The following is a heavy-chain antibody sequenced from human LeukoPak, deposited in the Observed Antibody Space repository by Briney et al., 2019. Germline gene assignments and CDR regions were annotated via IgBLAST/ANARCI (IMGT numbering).Heavy chain of an antibody. V-gene: IGHV4-34*01. D-gene: IGHD3-22*01. CDR2: INHSGST. CDR1: GGSFSGYY. Sequence: PSETLSLTCAVYGGSFSGYYWSWIRQPPGKGLEWIGEINHSGSTNYNPSLKSRVTISVDTSKNQFSLKLSSVTAADTAVYYCARVAHYYDSSGYPDYWGQGTLVTASS. J-gene: IGHJ4*02. CDR3: ARVAHYYDSSGYPDY.